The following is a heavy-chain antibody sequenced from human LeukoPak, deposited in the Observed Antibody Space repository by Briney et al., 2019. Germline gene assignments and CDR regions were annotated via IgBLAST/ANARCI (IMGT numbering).Heavy chain of an antibody. CDR1: GGSISSYY. J-gene: IGHJ6*02. Sequence: SETLSLTCTVSGGSISSYYWSWLRQPPGKGLEWIGYIYYSGSTNYNPSLKSRVTISVDTSKNQFSLKLSSVTAADTAVYYCALYSNYYYGMDVWGQGTTVTVSS. V-gene: IGHV4-59*01. D-gene: IGHD2-21*01. CDR3: ALYSNYYYGMDV. CDR2: IYYSGST.